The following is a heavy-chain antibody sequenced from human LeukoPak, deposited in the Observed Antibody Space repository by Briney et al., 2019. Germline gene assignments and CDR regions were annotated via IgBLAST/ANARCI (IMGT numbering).Heavy chain of an antibody. CDR3: AKDPPGSYYPWFRPENHDY. CDR1: GFTFSGYA. J-gene: IGHJ4*02. CDR2: MSGIGRIT. V-gene: IGHV3-23*01. D-gene: IGHD1-26*01. Sequence: GGSLRLSCAASGFTFSGYAMSWGRQAPGNGVECVSAMSGIGRITYYAESVKGRFTISRDNSKNTLYLQMNSLRAEDTAVYYCAKDPPGSYYPWFRPENHDYWGQGTLVTVSS.